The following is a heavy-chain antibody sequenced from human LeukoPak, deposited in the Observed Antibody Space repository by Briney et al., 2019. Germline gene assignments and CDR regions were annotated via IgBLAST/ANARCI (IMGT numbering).Heavy chain of an antibody. V-gene: IGHV1-46*01. CDR1: GYTFTSYY. CDR2: INPSGGST. J-gene: IGHJ5*02. D-gene: IGHD3-22*01. CDR3: ARAPFQRDYYDSSGYYP. Sequence: ASVKVSCKASGYTFTSYYMHWVRQAPGQGLKWMGIINPSGGSTSYAQKFQGRVTMTRDMSTSTVYMELSSLRSEDTAVYYCARAPFQRDYYDSSGYYPWGQGTLVTVSS.